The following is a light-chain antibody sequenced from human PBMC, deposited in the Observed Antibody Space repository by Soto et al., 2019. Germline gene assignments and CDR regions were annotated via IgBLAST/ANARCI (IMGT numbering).Light chain of an antibody. J-gene: IGKJ2*01. V-gene: IGKV3-20*01. CDR2: GAS. CDR3: RQYGRSPYT. CDR1: QSVSSSY. Sequence: EIVLTQSPGTLSLSPGERATLSCRASQSVSSSYLALYQQKPGQYHRRLIYGASSRATGRPDRFSGSGSGTDFTLTIRRLEPEDFAVYYCRQYGRSPYTVGQGTKLESK.